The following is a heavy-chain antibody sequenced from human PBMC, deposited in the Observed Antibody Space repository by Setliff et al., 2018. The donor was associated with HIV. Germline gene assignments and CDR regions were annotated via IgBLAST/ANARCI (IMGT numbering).Heavy chain of an antibody. V-gene: IGHV4-59*11. Sequence: SETLSLTCTVSGDSISSHYWSWIRQPPGKGLEWIGTLYFSGSASYNSSLKSRVTISGDTSKNQFSLNLTSVTAADTAVYYCARPVSKNFYGMDVWGLGTTVTASS. CDR3: ARPVSKNFYGMDV. CDR1: GDSISSHY. CDR2: LYFSGSA. J-gene: IGHJ6*02.